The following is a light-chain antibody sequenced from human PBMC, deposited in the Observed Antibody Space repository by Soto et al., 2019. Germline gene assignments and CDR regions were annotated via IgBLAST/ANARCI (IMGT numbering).Light chain of an antibody. J-gene: IGLJ1*01. V-gene: IGLV1-44*01. Sequence: QSVLTQPPSASGTPGQRVTISCSGSSSNIGSNTVNWYQQLPGTAPKLLIYSNNQRPSGVPDRFSGSKSGTSASLAISGLQAEDEADYDCATWDDSLNGRGFGTGTQLTVL. CDR1: SSNIGSNT. CDR2: SNN. CDR3: ATWDDSLNGRG.